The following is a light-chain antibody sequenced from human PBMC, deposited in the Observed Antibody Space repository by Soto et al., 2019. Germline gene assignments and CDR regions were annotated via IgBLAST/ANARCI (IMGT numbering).Light chain of an antibody. J-gene: IGKJ1*01. CDR3: QQYRSYSWT. V-gene: IGKV1-5*03. CDR2: RAS. Sequence: DIQMTQSPSTLSASVGDRVTITCRASQSIDRWLAWYQQRPGRAPNLLIYRASILQNGVPSRFSGSGSGTEFTLTINNLQPDDFATYYCQQYRSYSWTFGQGSKVEIK. CDR1: QSIDRW.